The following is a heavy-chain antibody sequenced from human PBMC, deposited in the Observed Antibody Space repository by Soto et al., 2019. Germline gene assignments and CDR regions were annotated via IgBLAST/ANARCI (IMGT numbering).Heavy chain of an antibody. D-gene: IGHD1-1*01. CDR2: ISTSGNII. J-gene: IGHJ3*01. V-gene: IGHV3-48*03. CDR1: RFSSSRYE. CDR3: ATWHEREHAYDV. Sequence: GGSLRLSCVASRFSSSRYELNWVRQAPGKGLEWVAYISTSGNIIHYAASVKGQFTTSSDSSKTTVYLQMNDLRPDDTAVYYCATWHEREHAYDVWGQGTTVTVSS.